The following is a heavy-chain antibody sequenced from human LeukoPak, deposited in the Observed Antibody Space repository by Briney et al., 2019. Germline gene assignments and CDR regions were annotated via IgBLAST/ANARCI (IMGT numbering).Heavy chain of an antibody. CDR2: ISDSGGST. J-gene: IGHJ4*02. V-gene: IGHV3-23*01. D-gene: IGHD6-13*01. CDR1: GFTFSSYA. Sequence: PGGSLRLSCAASGFTFSSYAMSWVRQAPGRGLEWVSGISDSGGSTYYADSVKGRFTISRDNSKNTLYLQMNSLRAEDTAVYYCAREGIAAAGSHWGQGTLVTVSS. CDR3: AREGIAAAGSH.